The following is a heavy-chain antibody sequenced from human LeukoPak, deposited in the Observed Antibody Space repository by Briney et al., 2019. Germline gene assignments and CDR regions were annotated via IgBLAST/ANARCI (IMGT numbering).Heavy chain of an antibody. CDR1: GFTFSSYA. CDR2: ISGSGGST. CDR3: AKQVVPAARYYFDY. D-gene: IGHD2-2*01. V-gene: IGHV3-23*01. J-gene: IGHJ4*02. Sequence: RGSLRPSCAASGFTFSSYAMSWVRQAPGSGLEWVSAISGSGGSTSYADCVKGRFTISRENSKNTLYLQMNSLRAEDTAVYYCAKQVVPAARYYFDYWGQGTLVTVSS.